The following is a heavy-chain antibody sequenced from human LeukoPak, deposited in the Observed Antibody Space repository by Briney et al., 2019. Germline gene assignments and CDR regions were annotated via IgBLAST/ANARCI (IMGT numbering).Heavy chain of an antibody. J-gene: IGHJ4*02. CDR1: GFTLSTYW. CDR3: ASWGAGGNS. CDR2: INPDGSGK. V-gene: IGHV3-7*01. D-gene: IGHD3-16*01. Sequence: GGSLRLSCEASGFTLSTYWMNWVRQVPGKGLDWVANINPDGSGKRYVDSVKGRFTIARDNADNSLSLQMNSLRAEDTAVYYCASWGAGGNSWGQGTRVPVPP.